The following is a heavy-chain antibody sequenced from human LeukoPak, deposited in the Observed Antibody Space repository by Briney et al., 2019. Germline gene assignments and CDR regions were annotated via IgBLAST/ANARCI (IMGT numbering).Heavy chain of an antibody. CDR2: ISSNGGST. Sequence: GGSLRLSCSASGFTFSRYAMHWVRQAPGKGLEYVSAISSNGGSTYYADSVKGRFTISRDNSKNTLYLQMSSLRAEDTAVYYCVKDGSYYYDSSGRDYWGQGTLVTVSS. CDR3: VKDGSYYYDSSGRDY. D-gene: IGHD3-22*01. J-gene: IGHJ4*02. CDR1: GFTFSRYA. V-gene: IGHV3-64D*09.